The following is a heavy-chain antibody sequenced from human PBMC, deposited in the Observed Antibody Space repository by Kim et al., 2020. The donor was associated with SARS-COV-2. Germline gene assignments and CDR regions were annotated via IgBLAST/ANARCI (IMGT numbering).Heavy chain of an antibody. CDR1: GFTFSSYG. CDR2: IWYDGSNK. J-gene: IGHJ4*02. V-gene: IGHV3-33*01. Sequence: GGSLRLSCAASGFTFSSYGMHWVRQAPGKGLEWVAVIWYDGSNKYYADSVKGRFPISRDNSKNTLYLQMNSLRAEDTAVYYFARDRGYYDSSGYPPPPDYWGQGTLVTVSS. CDR3: ARDRGYYDSSGYPPPPDY. D-gene: IGHD3-22*01.